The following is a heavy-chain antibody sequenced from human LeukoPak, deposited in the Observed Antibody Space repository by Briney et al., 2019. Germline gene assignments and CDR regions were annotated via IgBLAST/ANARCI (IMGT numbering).Heavy chain of an antibody. J-gene: IGHJ4*02. Sequence: PGGSLRLSCAASRFTFSSYNMNWVRQAPGKGLEWVSSISSSSSYIYYADSVKGRFTISRDNAKNSLYLQMNSLRAEDTAVYYCARDRRTGGLTMVDYWGQGTLVTVSS. D-gene: IGHD3-10*01. CDR1: RFTFSSYN. CDR3: ARDRRTGGLTMVDY. CDR2: ISSSSSYI. V-gene: IGHV3-21*01.